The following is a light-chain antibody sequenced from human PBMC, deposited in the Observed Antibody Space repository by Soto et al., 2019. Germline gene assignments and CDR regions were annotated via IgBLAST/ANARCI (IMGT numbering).Light chain of an antibody. V-gene: IGLV2-8*01. CDR1: SSDVGVYNY. J-gene: IGLJ2*01. CDR3: SSYAGSNNVV. CDR2: EVS. Sequence: QSLLTQPPSASGSPGQSVTISCTGTSSDVGVYNYVSWYQQHPGKAPKLLIYEVSKRPSGVPDRFSGSKSGNTASLTVSGLQAEDEADFYCSSYAGSNNVVFGGGTKLTVL.